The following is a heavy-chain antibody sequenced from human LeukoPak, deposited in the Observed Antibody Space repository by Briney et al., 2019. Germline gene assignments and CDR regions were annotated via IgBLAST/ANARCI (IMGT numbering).Heavy chain of an antibody. Sequence: GGSLRLSCAASGFTVSTNYMNWVRQAPGKGLEWVSILYSGSDTYYADSVKGRFTISRDSSKNILSLQMNNLRAEDTAVYYCARVGDHFHWYLDLWGRGTLVSVSS. V-gene: IGHV3-53*01. CDR2: LYSGSDT. CDR1: GFTVSTNY. D-gene: IGHD3-10*01. J-gene: IGHJ2*01. CDR3: ARVGDHFHWYLDL.